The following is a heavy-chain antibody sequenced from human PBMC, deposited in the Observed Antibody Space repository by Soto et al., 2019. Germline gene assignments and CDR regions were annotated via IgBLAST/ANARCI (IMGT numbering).Heavy chain of an antibody. CDR1: GFTFSTYW. CDR3: ARGHSGSSLYYDYFMDV. CDR2: INSDGGTT. D-gene: IGHD6-6*01. V-gene: IGHV3-74*01. Sequence: EVQLVESGGDLVQPGGSLRLSCAASGFTFSTYWMHWVRQAPGKELVWVSRINSDGGTTTYADSVKGRFTVSRDNAQNTLYLQVNSLRAEDTAVYYCARGHSGSSLYYDYFMDVWGKGTTVTVSS. J-gene: IGHJ6*03.